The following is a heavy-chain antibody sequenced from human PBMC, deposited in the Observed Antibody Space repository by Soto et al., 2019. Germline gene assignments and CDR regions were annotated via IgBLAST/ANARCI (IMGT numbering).Heavy chain of an antibody. CDR3: MRARGAEPFDF. CDR2: MNPRSGNT. V-gene: IGHV1-8*01. D-gene: IGHD2-15*01. Sequence: ASVKVSCKASGDTFRKYHIHWVRLATGHGLEWMGWMNPRSGNTGYAQKFRGRVTMTRNTAMNTAYMELSSLTYEDTAIYFCMRARGAEPFDFWGQGSRVTVSS. CDR1: GDTFRKYH. J-gene: IGHJ5*01.